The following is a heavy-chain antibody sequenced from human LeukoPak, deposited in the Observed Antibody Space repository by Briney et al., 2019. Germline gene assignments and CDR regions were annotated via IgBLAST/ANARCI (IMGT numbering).Heavy chain of an antibody. J-gene: IGHJ4*02. CDR1: GGSISSYY. V-gene: IGHV4-59*01. CDR3: ASQGYDILTGYYGFDY. D-gene: IGHD3-9*01. Sequence: SETLSLTCTVSGGSISSYYWSWIRRPPGKGLEWIGYIYYSGSTNYNPSLKSRVTISVDTSKNQFSLKLSSVTAADTAVYYCASQGYDILTGYYGFDYWGQGTLVTVSS. CDR2: IYYSGST.